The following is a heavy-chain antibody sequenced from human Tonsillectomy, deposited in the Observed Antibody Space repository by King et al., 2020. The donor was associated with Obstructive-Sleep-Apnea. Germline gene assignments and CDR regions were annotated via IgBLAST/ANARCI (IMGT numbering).Heavy chain of an antibody. Sequence: VQLVESGGGLVQPGGSLRLSCAASGFTFSLYNMNWVRQAPGKGLEWVSHISHSMGTIYYADSVKGRFTISRDNANNSLYLQMNSLRADDTAVYYCALAGWDVWGQGTTVTVSS. CDR2: ISHSMGTI. CDR1: GFTFSLYN. V-gene: IGHV3-48*04. J-gene: IGHJ6*02. CDR3: ALAGWDV.